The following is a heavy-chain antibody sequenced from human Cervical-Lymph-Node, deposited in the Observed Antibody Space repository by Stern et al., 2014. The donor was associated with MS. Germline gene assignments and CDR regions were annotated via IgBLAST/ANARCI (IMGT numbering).Heavy chain of an antibody. CDR3: ARDIALNTGYYFDY. D-gene: IGHD2-8*02. V-gene: IGHV1-69*18. J-gene: IGHJ4*02. CDR2: IIPMFGMP. Sequence: QVQLGESGAEVKKPASSVKVSCKASGGTLNNYAINWVRQAPGRGLEWMGRIIPMFGMPNYAQKFQGRVTITADESTSTAYMELSSLRSEDTAVYFCARDIALNTGYYFDYWGQGTLVTVSS. CDR1: GGTLNNYA.